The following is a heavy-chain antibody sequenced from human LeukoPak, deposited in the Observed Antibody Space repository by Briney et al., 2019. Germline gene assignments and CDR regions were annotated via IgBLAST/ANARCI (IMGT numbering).Heavy chain of an antibody. CDR2: IRYDVSNI. Sequence: GGSLRLSCAASGFTFSSYGMHWVRQAPGKGLEWVTFIRYDVSNIYYADPVKGRFTTSRDNSKNTLYLQMNSLRAEDTAVYYCAKGDDYGSGAMFDYWGQGTLVTVSS. CDR3: AKGDDYGSGAMFDY. D-gene: IGHD3-10*01. J-gene: IGHJ4*02. V-gene: IGHV3-30*02. CDR1: GFTFSSYG.